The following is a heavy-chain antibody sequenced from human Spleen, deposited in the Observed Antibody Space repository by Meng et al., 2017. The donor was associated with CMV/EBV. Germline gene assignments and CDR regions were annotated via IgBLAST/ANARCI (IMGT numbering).Heavy chain of an antibody. Sequence: SCSGHYWSWIRQPPGEGMEWIGEINHSGSTSYNPSLEGRVAISVDTSKNEVSLKVNSVTAADTAVYYCARDSSIRLAYNNYWFFDLWGRGTLVTVSS. V-gene: IGHV4-34*01. CDR1: SCSGHY. D-gene: IGHD5-24*01. CDR3: ARDSSIRLAYNNYWFFDL. J-gene: IGHJ2*01. CDR2: INHSGST.